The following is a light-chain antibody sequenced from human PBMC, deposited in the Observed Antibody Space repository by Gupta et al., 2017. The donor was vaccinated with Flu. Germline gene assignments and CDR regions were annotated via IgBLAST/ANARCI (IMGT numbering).Light chain of an antibody. V-gene: IGKV1-9*01. J-gene: IGKJ4*01. CDR3: QQLNSYPSWT. Sequence: IDLSQSPSFLSASVGDRVTITCRASQDISSFLAWHQQKPGKAPKLLIYGASTWQSGVPSRFSGSGYGTEFTLTISSRQPEDSAPYYCQQLNSYPSWTFGGGTKVEI. CDR2: GAS. CDR1: QDISSF.